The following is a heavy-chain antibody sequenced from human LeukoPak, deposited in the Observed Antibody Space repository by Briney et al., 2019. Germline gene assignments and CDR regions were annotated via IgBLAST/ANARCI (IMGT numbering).Heavy chain of an antibody. Sequence: ASVKVSCKASGGTFSSYAISWVRQAPRQGLEWMGGIIPIFGTANYAQKFQGRVTMTEDTSTDTAYMELSSLRSEDTAVYYCATGISGWYVYYWGQGTLVTVSS. J-gene: IGHJ4*02. CDR2: IIPIFGTA. V-gene: IGHV1-69*06. CDR1: GGTFSSYA. CDR3: ATGISGWYVYY. D-gene: IGHD6-19*01.